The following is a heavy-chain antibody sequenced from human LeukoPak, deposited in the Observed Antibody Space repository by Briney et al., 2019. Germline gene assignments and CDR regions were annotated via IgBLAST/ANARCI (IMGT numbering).Heavy chain of an antibody. CDR2: ISGSGGST. V-gene: IGHV3-23*01. Sequence: GGSLRLSCAASGFTFSSYAMSWVRQAPGKGLEWVSAISGSGGSTYYADSVKGRFTISRDNSKNTLYLQMNSLRAEDTAVYYYAKPLHDSSGYYYEYYFDYWGQGTLVTVSS. D-gene: IGHD3-22*01. CDR3: AKPLHDSSGYYYEYYFDY. J-gene: IGHJ4*02. CDR1: GFTFSSYA.